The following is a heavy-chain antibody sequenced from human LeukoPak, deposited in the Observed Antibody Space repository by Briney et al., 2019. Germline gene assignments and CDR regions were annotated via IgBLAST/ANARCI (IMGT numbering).Heavy chain of an antibody. D-gene: IGHD6-19*01. CDR2: IIPIFGTA. V-gene: IGHV1-69*13. Sequence: SVKVSCKASGYTFTSYAISWVRQAPGQGLEWMGGIIPIFGTANYAQKFQGRVTITADESTSTAYMELSSLRSEDTAVYYCARDSRSGYSSGDYWGQGTLVTVSS. J-gene: IGHJ4*02. CDR3: ARDSRSGYSSGDY. CDR1: GYTFTSYA.